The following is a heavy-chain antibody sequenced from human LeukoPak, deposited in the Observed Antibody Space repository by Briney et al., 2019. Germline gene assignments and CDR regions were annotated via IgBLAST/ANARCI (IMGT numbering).Heavy chain of an antibody. V-gene: IGHV4-4*07. CDR1: GGSISSYY. CDR2: IYTSGST. CDR3: TRGYFDSSGHNSYAP. J-gene: IGHJ5*02. Sequence: SETLSLTCTVSGGSISSYYWSWIRQPAGKGLEWIGRIYTSGSTNYNASLKSRVSMSVDTSKNQFSLKLSSVTAADTAVYYCTRGYFDSSGHNSYAPWGQGTLVTVSS. D-gene: IGHD3-22*01.